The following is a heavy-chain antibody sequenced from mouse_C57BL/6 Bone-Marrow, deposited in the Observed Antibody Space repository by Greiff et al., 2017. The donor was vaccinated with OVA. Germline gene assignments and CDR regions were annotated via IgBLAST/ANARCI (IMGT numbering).Heavy chain of an antibody. D-gene: IGHD4-1*02. CDR1: GFSLSTFGMG. Sequence: QVTLKESGPGILQPSQTLSLTCSFSGFSLSTFGMGVGWIRQPSGKGLEWLAHIWWDDDKYYNPALKSRLTISKDTSKNQVFLKIANVDTADTATYYCAQPPQLFYWYFDVWGTGTTVTVSS. V-gene: IGHV8-8*01. J-gene: IGHJ1*03. CDR3: AQPPQLFYWYFDV. CDR2: IWWDDDK.